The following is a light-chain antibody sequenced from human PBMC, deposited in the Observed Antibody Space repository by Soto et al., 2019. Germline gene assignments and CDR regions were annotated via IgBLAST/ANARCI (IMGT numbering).Light chain of an antibody. CDR3: QQHNRFSKT. CDR1: QSIGYW. CDR2: AAS. V-gene: IGKV1-5*01. J-gene: IGKJ4*02. Sequence: DIQMTQSPSRLSSSVGDRVTITCRASQSIGYWLAWYQQKPGKAPTLLIYAASTLETGVPSRFSGSGYGTEFSLTIASLQPDDYASYYCQQHNRFSKTFGRGTKVEIK.